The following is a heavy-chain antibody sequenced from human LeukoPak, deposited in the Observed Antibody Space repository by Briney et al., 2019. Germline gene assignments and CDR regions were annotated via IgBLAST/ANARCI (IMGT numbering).Heavy chain of an antibody. CDR3: ARVGYGGSGVDY. Sequence: GGSLRLSCAASGFTVSSNYMSWVRQAPGRGLEWVANINQDGSEKLYVDSVKGRFTISRDNAKNSLFLQMNSLRGDDTAVYYCARVGYGGSGVDYWGQGTLVTVSS. V-gene: IGHV3-7*05. J-gene: IGHJ4*02. D-gene: IGHD6-6*01. CDR1: GFTVSSNY. CDR2: INQDGSEK.